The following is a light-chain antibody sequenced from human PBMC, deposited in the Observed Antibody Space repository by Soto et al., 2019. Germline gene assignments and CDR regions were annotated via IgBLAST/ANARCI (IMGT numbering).Light chain of an antibody. V-gene: IGLV2-23*01. Sequence: QSVLTQPASVSGSPGQSITISCTGTSSDVGSYHLVSWYQQHPGKAPKLMIYEGSKRPSGVAHRFSGSKSGNTASLTISGLQAEDEADYYCCSYAGSSPHVGFGGGTKLTV. CDR3: CSYAGSSPHVG. CDR1: SSDVGSYHL. CDR2: EGS. J-gene: IGLJ2*01.